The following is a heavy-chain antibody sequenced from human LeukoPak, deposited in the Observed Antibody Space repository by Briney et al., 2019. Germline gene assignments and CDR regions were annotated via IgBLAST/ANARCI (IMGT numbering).Heavy chain of an antibody. CDR2: ISYDGSNK. CDR1: GFTFSSYA. Sequence: GGSLRLSCAASGFTFSSYAMHWVRQAPGKGLEWVAVISYDGSNKYYADSVKGRFTISRDNAKNSLFLQMNSLRAEDTAVYYCARADLGQLGRYWGQGTLVTVSS. J-gene: IGHJ4*02. D-gene: IGHD6-6*01. CDR3: ARADLGQLGRY. V-gene: IGHV3-30-3*01.